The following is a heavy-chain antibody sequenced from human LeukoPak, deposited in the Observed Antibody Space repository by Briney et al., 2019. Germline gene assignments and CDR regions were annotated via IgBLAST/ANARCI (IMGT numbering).Heavy chain of an antibody. CDR2: ISGVGGST. CDR1: GFTFGDYA. V-gene: IGHV3-43*02. Sequence: PGGSLRLSCAASGFTFGDYAMHWVRQPPGKGLEWVSLISGVGGSTRSANSVKGRFAISRDNSKNSLFLQMNTLRSEDTAFYYCARDESGSYTHWGRGTLVTVSS. CDR3: ARDESGSYTH. D-gene: IGHD1-26*01. J-gene: IGHJ4*02.